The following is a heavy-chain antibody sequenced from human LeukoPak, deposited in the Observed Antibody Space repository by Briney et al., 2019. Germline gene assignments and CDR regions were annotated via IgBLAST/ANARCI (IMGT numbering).Heavy chain of an antibody. Sequence: SETLSLTCTVSGASTNTHFWSWIRQPAGKGLEWIGRIYFSGSSNYNPSLKSRVTMSVETSNNQLSLKLTSVSAADTAVYYCAREGGDSGSFLPFDYWGQGTLVTVSS. J-gene: IGHJ4*02. CDR1: GASTNTHF. D-gene: IGHD3-10*01. CDR3: AREGGDSGSFLPFDY. V-gene: IGHV4-4*07. CDR2: IYFSGSS.